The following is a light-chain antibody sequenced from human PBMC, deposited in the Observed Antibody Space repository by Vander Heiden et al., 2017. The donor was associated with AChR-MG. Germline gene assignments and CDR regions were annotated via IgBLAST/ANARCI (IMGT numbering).Light chain of an antibody. J-gene: IGKJ3*01. Sequence: DIQMTQSPSSLSASVGDRVTITCRASQSISSYLNWYQPKPGKAPKLLSYAASSLQSGVPSRFSGSGSGTDFTLTISSLQPEDFATYYCQQSYSTPLTFGPGTKVDIK. CDR3: QQSYSTPLT. CDR1: QSISSY. CDR2: AAS. V-gene: IGKV1-39*01.